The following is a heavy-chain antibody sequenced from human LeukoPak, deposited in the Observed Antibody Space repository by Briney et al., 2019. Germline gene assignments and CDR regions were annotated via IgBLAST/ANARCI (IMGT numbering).Heavy chain of an antibody. D-gene: IGHD2-2*01. CDR1: GLTFSSYA. J-gene: IGHJ4*02. CDR2: ISGSGGST. CDR3: AKASEYQLPEKFDY. V-gene: IGHV3-23*01. Sequence: PGGSLRLSCAASGLTFSSYAMSWVHQAPGKGLEWVSAISGSGGSTYYADSVKGRFTISRDNSKNTLYLQMNSLRAEDTAVYYCAKASEYQLPEKFDYWGQGTLVTVSS.